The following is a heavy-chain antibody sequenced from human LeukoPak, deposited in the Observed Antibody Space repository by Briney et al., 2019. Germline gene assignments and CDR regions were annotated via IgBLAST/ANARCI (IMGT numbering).Heavy chain of an antibody. Sequence: GASMKVSCKASGYTFTSYGISWVRQAPGQGLEWMGWIRVYNGDTNYAQKLQGRVTMTTDTSTSTAYMELRSLRSDDTAVYYCATGYCSSTNCRIDYWGQGTLVSVSS. CDR3: ATGYCSSTNCRIDY. J-gene: IGHJ4*02. D-gene: IGHD2-2*03. CDR2: IRVYNGDT. V-gene: IGHV1-18*01. CDR1: GYTFTSYG.